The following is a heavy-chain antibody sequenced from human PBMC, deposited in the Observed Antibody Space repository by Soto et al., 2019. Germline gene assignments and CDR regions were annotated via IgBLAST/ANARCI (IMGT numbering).Heavy chain of an antibody. CDR1: GTSLSGLP. V-gene: IGHV1-24*01. D-gene: IGHD4-17*01. CDR3: AAGVTTFDY. Sequence: GASVKVSCKVSGTSLSGLPMHWVRQAPGKGLEWMGSLDYEEGERSFAHRFQGRLTVTEDTSTDTAYMVLSSLMSEDTAVYYCAAGVTTFDYWGQGTLVTVSS. CDR2: LDYEEGER. J-gene: IGHJ4*02.